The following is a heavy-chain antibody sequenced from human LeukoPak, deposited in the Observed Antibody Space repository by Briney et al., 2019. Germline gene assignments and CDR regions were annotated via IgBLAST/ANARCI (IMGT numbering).Heavy chain of an antibody. CDR2: INCNSGGA. D-gene: IGHD1-26*01. Sequence: ASVKVSCKASGYSFTEHYIYWVRQAPGQGLEWVGRINCNSGGANSAQKFQGRVTMTRDTSISTAYMELSRLRSDDTAVYYCARGRPRVGATEYYYYYYMDVWGKGTTVTISS. J-gene: IGHJ6*03. CDR3: ARGRPRVGATEYYYYYYMDV. V-gene: IGHV1-2*02. CDR1: GYSFTEHY.